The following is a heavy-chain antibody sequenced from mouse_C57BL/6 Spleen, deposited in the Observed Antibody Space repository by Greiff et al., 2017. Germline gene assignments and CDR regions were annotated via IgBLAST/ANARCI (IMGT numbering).Heavy chain of an antibody. D-gene: IGHD2-3*01. V-gene: IGHV5-4*01. CDR3: ARDFGDGPYYFDY. CDR2: ISDGGSYT. CDR1: GFTFSSYA. J-gene: IGHJ2*01. Sequence: EVQLVESGGGLVKPGGSLKLSCAASGFTFSSYAMSWVRPTPEKRLEWVATISDGGSYTYSPDNVKGRFTISRDNAKNNLYLQMSHLKSEDTAMYYCARDFGDGPYYFDYWGQGTTLTVSS.